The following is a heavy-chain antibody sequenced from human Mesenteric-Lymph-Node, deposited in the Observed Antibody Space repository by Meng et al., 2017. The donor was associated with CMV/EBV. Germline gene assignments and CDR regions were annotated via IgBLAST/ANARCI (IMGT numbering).Heavy chain of an antibody. CDR2: FYNSGSI. J-gene: IGHJ6*02. CDR3: VRGLLDDAWYGHSYYYFHGMDV. D-gene: IGHD1-1*01. Sequence: SETLSLTCTVSGGSVSSGPYYWSWIRQPPEKGLELISYFYNSGSINYNPSLKSRFTISVDTSQNQFSLKLSSVTAADTAVYYCVRGLLDDAWYGHSYYYFHGMDVWGQGTTVTVSS. CDR1: GGSVSSGPYY. V-gene: IGHV4-61*01.